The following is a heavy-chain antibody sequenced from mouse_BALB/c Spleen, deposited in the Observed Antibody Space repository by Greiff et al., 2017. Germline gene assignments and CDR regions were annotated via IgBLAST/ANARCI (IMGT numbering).Heavy chain of an antibody. Sequence: DVMLLESGGGLVKPGGSLKLSCAASGFTFSDYYMYWVRQTPEKRLEWVATISDGGSYTYYPDSVKGRFTISRDNTKNNLYLQMSSLKSEDTAMYNCAGYERAYWGQGTLVTVSA. V-gene: IGHV5-4*02. CDR2: ISDGGSYT. J-gene: IGHJ3*01. CDR1: GFTFSDYY. D-gene: IGHD2-14*01. CDR3: AGYERAY.